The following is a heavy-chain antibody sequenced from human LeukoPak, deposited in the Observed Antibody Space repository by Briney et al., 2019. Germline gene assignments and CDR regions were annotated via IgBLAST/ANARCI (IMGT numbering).Heavy chain of an antibody. CDR2: ITGSGSHT. CDR1: GFTFNTYA. V-gene: IGHV3-23*01. CDR3: AKGPNGYNPYYFDY. J-gene: IGHJ4*02. D-gene: IGHD5-18*01. Sequence: PGGSLRLSCVASGFTFNTYAMTWVRQAPGKGLEWVSVITGSGSHTYYTDSVKGRFTISRDNSKNTLYLQMNSLRDEDTAIYYCAKGPNGYNPYYFDYWGQGTLVTVSS.